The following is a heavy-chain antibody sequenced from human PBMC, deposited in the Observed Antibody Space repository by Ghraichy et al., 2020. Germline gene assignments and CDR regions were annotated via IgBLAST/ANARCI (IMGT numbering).Heavy chain of an antibody. CDR2: ITGSGTNT. D-gene: IGHD6-13*01. V-gene: IGHV3-23*01. CDR1: GFTFINYG. J-gene: IGHJ4*02. CDR3: ARLRGLKIPAAEDF. Sequence: GESLNISCAASGFTFINYGMTWVRQAPGKGLEWGSTITGSGTNTYYADSVKGRFTISRDNSKNTLNLQMNSLRAEDTAIYYCARLRGLKIPAAEDFWGQGTLVTVSS.